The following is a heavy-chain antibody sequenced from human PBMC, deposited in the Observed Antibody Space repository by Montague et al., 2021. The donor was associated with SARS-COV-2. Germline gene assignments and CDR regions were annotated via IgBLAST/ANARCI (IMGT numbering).Heavy chain of an antibody. J-gene: IGHJ5*02. V-gene: IGHV4-34*01. CDR2: INHSGST. Sequence: SETLSLTCAVYGGSFSGYYWSWIRQPPGKGLEWIGEINHSGSTNYNPSLRSRVTISVDKSKNQFSLNLNPVTAADTAVYYCARLSSDIGGYFWFDPWGQGTLVSVSS. CDR3: ARLSSDIGGYFWFDP. D-gene: IGHD1-26*01. CDR1: GGSFSGYY.